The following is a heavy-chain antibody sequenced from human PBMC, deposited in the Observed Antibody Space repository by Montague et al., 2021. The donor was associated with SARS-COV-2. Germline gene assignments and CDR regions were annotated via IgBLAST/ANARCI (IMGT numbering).Heavy chain of an antibody. J-gene: IGHJ4*02. CDR3: ARDEYNRYWYKY. Sequence: SETLSLTCTVSAGSLSSRSNYWGWIRQPLGMGLQWIGSVDSAGSTYYSPSLKSRVTISLDTSKNQFSLKLSSVTAADTAVYYCARDEYNRYWYKYWGQGALVTVSS. D-gene: IGHD2-8*02. CDR2: VDSAGST. V-gene: IGHV4-39*07. CDR1: AGSLSSRSNY.